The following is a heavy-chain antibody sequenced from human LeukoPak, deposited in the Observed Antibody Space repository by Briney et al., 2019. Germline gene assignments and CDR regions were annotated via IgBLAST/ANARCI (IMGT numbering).Heavy chain of an antibody. D-gene: IGHD3-22*01. CDR1: GYTFTSYG. V-gene: IGHV1-18*01. CDR3: ARTDYYDSSGYYCLDY. CDR2: ISAYNGNT. J-gene: IGHJ4*02. Sequence: ASVKVSCKASGYTFTSYGISWVRQAPGQGLEWMGWISAYNGNTNYAQKLQGRVTMTTDTSTSTAYMELRSLRSDDTAVYYCARTDYYDSSGYYCLDYWGQGTLVTVSS.